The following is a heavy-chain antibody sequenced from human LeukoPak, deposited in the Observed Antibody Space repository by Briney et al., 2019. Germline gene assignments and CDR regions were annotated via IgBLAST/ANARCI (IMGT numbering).Heavy chain of an antibody. V-gene: IGHV1-2*02. CDR3: ALGETVTGSDY. CDR1: GYTFTGYY. J-gene: IGHJ4*02. Sequence: ASVTVSCKASGYTFTGYYMHWVRQAPGQGLEWMGWINPNSGGTNYAQKFQGRVTMTRDMSTSTVYMELSSLRSEDTAVYYCALGETVTGSDYWGQGTLVTVSS. CDR2: INPNSGGT. D-gene: IGHD4-17*01.